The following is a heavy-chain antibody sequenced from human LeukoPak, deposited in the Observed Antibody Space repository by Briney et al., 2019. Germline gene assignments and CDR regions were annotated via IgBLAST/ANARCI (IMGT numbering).Heavy chain of an antibody. D-gene: IGHD2-2*01. J-gene: IGHJ4*02. V-gene: IGHV3-64D*06. CDR3: VAGGERDCTSTSCPFDY. Sequence: PGGSLGLSCSASGFTFSSYAMHWVRQAPGKGLEYVSAISSNGGSTYYADSVKGRFSISRDSSKNTLYLQMSSLRAEDTAVYYCVAGGERDCTSTSCPFDYWGQGTLVTVSS. CDR2: ISSNGGST. CDR1: GFTFSSYA.